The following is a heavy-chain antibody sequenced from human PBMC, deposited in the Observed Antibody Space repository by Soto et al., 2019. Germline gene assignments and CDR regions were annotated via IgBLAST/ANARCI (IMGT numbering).Heavy chain of an antibody. CDR2: IKSRPDGGTA. CDR1: GFIFNNAW. Sequence: EVHLVESGGGLVEPGGSLRLSCAASGFIFNNAWMTWVRQAPGKGLEWVAHIKSRPDGGTADYAASVKGRFTTSRDDSMYTLYLQMNSLRIEDTAVYYCTTAGPRDWYFNLWGRGNLVTFSS. J-gene: IGHJ2*01. V-gene: IGHV3-15*01. CDR3: TTAGPRDWYFNL.